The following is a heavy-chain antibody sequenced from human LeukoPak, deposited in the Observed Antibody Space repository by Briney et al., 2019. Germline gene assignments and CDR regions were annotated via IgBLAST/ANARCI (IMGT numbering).Heavy chain of an antibody. J-gene: IGHJ6*03. V-gene: IGHV3-74*01. CDR2: INSDGSST. CDR3: AKVLGPSVRGLFRDYYYYYMDV. Sequence: GGSLRLSCAASGFTFSSYWMHWVRQAPGKGLVWVSRINSDGSSTSYADSVKGRFTISRDNSKNTLYLQMNSLRAEDTAVYYCAKVLGPSVRGLFRDYYYYYMDVWGKGTTVTVSS. CDR1: GFTFSSYW. D-gene: IGHD3-10*01.